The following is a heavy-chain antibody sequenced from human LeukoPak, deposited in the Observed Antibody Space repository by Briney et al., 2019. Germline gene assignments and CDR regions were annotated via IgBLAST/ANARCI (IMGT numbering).Heavy chain of an antibody. Sequence: PSETLSLTCTVSGVSISSYYWNWIRQPPGKGLEWIGYVYYSGSTNYNPSLKSRVTMSVDTSKNHFSLKLSSVTAADTAVYYCARVRDNSGYYPFDYWGQGILVTVSS. J-gene: IGHJ4*02. V-gene: IGHV4-59*01. CDR2: VYYSGST. CDR3: ARVRDNSGYYPFDY. CDR1: GVSISSYY. D-gene: IGHD3-22*01.